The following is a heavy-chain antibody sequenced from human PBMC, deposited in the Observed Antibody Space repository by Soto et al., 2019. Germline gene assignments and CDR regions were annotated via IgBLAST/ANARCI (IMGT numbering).Heavy chain of an antibody. CDR2: IWYDGSNK. V-gene: IGHV3-33*01. J-gene: IGHJ6*02. D-gene: IGHD2-2*01. CDR3: ARGYQLLASDYYGMDV. Sequence: GGSLRLSCAASGFTFSSYGMHWVRQAPGKGLEWVAVIWYDGSNKYYADSVKGRFTISRDNSKNTLYLQMNSLRAEDTAVYYCARGYQLLASDYYGMDVWGQGTTVTVSS. CDR1: GFTFSSYG.